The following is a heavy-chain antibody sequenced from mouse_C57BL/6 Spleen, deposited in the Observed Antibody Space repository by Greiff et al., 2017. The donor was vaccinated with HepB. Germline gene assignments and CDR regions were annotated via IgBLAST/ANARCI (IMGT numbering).Heavy chain of an antibody. D-gene: IGHD5-5*01. CDR1: GYTFTGYW. CDR3: AGGDYLVGEGY. Sequence: QVQLQQSGAELMKPGASVKLSCKATGYTFTGYWIEWVKQRPGHGLEWIGEILPGSGRTNYNEKFKGKATFTADASSNTAYMQLSSLTTEDSSIYYCAGGDYLVGEGYWGQGTTLTVSS. CDR2: ILPGSGRT. J-gene: IGHJ2*01. V-gene: IGHV1-9*01.